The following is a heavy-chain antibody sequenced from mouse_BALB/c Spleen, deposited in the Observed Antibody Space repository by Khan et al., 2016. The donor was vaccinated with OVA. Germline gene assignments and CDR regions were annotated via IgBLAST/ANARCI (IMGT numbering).Heavy chain of an antibody. CDR1: GFSLTSYG. J-gene: IGHJ3*01. CDR2: IWSGGTK. Sequence: QVQLQESGPGLIQPSQSLSITCTVSGFSLTSYGVHWVSQSPGKGLEWLGVIWSGGTKAYNVAFIYRLTISKDNSQSQVSLKLNSLPATDAAIYYCASLYEYGEGFAYWGQGTLVTVSA. V-gene: IGHV2-2*02. CDR3: ASLYEYGEGFAY. D-gene: IGHD2-4*01.